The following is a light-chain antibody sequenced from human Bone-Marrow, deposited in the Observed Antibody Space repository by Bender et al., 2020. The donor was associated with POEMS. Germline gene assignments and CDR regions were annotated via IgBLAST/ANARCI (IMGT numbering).Light chain of an antibody. J-gene: IGLJ1*01. CDR2: DVG. Sequence: QSALTQPPSASGSPGQSVTISCTGTSSDVGGYNYVSWYQLHPGKAPKLMIYDVGNRPSGVPGRFSGSRSGNTASLTISGLQADDEADYYCVSSTGSSYVFGTGTKITVL. CDR1: SSDVGGYNY. V-gene: IGLV2-8*01. CDR3: VSSTGSSYV.